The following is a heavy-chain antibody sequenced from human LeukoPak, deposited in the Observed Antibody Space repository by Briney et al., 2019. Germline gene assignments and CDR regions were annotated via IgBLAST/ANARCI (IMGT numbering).Heavy chain of an antibody. CDR3: AESYMIVDPGAFDI. Sequence: PGGSLRLSCAASGFTFDDYGMSWVRQAPGKGLEWVSGINWNGGSTGYADSVKGRFTISRDNAKNSLYLQMNSLRAEDTALYYCAESYMIVDPGAFDIWGQGTMVTVSS. CDR2: INWNGGST. D-gene: IGHD3-22*01. CDR1: GFTFDDYG. V-gene: IGHV3-20*04. J-gene: IGHJ3*02.